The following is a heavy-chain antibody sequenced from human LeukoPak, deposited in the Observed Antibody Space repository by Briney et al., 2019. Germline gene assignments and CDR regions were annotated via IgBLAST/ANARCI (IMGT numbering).Heavy chain of an antibody. V-gene: IGHV4-59*08. CDR2: IYDSGST. Sequence: SETLSLTCTVSGGSISSYYWSWIRQSPGKGLEWIGYIYDSGSTNYNPSLKSRVTISVDTSKNQFSLRFSSVTAADTAVYYCARSHGDDVRSEYFHHWGQGTLVTVSS. CDR3: ARSHGDDVRSEYFHH. J-gene: IGHJ1*01. CDR1: GGSISSYY. D-gene: IGHD4-17*01.